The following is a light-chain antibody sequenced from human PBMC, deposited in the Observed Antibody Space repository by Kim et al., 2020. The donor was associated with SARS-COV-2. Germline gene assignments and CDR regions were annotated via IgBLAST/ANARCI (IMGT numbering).Light chain of an antibody. Sequence: ASVGDWVTITCRASQDIGNYLAWFQQKPGKVPKPLVYAASALQTGVPSRFSGNRSGTDFTLTISNLQPEDVATYYCQKYDSAPLTFGQGTKVDIK. CDR1: QDIGNY. V-gene: IGKV1-27*01. J-gene: IGKJ1*01. CDR2: AAS. CDR3: QKYDSAPLT.